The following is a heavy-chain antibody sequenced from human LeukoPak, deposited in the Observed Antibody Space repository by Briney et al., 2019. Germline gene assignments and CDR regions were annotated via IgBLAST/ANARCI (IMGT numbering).Heavy chain of an antibody. V-gene: IGHV4-39*07. CDR2: IYYSGST. CDR1: DYSISSGYGYY. CDR3: ARVNLHYYYYYYMDV. Sequence: SETLSLTCTVSDYSISSGYGYYWGWIRQPPGKGLEWIGSIYYSGSTYYNPSLKSRVTISVDTSKNQFSLKLSSVTAADTAVYYCARVNLHYYYYYYMDVWGKGTTVTVSS. J-gene: IGHJ6*03. D-gene: IGHD1-14*01.